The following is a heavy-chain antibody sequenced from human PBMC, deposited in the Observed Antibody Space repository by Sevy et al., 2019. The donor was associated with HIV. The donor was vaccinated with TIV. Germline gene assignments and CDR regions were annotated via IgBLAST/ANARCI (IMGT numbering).Heavy chain of an antibody. Sequence: ASVKVSCKASGYTFTSYGISWVRQAPGQGLEWMGWISAYDGNTNYAQKLQGRVTMTTDTSTSTAYMELRSLRSDDTAVYYCARAYGSGSYYSDAFDIWGQRTMVTVSS. CDR1: GYTFTSYG. CDR3: ARAYGSGSYYSDAFDI. CDR2: ISAYDGNT. D-gene: IGHD3-10*01. V-gene: IGHV1-18*01. J-gene: IGHJ3*02.